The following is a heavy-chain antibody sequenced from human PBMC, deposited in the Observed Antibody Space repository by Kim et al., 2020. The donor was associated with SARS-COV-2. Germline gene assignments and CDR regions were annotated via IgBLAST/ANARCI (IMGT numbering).Heavy chain of an antibody. CDR1: GESLYGYY. CDR3: ARRRIVSRCFDS. J-gene: IGHJ4*02. Sequence: SETLSLTCGVSGESLYGYYWSFIRQSPGEGLEWIGEITPSGSTNNNPSLKSRITISVNTSKKQFSLRLRSVTAADTAVYFCARRRIVSRCFDSWGQGTPV. D-gene: IGHD3-16*02. V-gene: IGHV4-34*01. CDR2: ITPSGST.